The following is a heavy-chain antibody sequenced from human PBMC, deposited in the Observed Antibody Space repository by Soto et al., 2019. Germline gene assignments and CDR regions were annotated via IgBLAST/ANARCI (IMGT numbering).Heavy chain of an antibody. Sequence: EVQLVESGGGLVQPGGSLRLSCAASGFTFSSYWMSWVRQAPGKGLELVANIKQDGSEQYYVDSVKGRFTISRDNAKYSLYLQMNSLRAEDTAVYYCARDRGGGYDSEYDFDYWGQGTLVTVSS. D-gene: IGHD5-12*01. J-gene: IGHJ4*02. CDR2: IKQDGSEQ. V-gene: IGHV3-7*01. CDR1: GFTFSSYW. CDR3: ARDRGGGYDSEYDFDY.